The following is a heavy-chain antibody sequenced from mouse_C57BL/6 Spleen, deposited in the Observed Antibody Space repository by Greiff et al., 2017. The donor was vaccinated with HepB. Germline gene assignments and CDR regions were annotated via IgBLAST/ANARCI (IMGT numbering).Heavy chain of an antibody. V-gene: IGHV1-18*01. CDR2: INPNNGGT. Sequence: EVQLQQSGPELVKPGASVKIPCKASGYTFTDYNMDWVKQSHGKSLEWIGDINPNNGGTIYNQKFKGKATLTVDKSSSTAYMELRSLTSEDTAVYYCARKGLTTLVATDAMDYWGQGTSVTVSS. J-gene: IGHJ4*01. D-gene: IGHD1-1*01. CDR1: GYTFTDYN. CDR3: ARKGLTTLVATDAMDY.